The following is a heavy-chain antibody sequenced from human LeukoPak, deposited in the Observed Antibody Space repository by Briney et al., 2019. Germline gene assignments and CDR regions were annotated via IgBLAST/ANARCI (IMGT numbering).Heavy chain of an antibody. CDR1: GGSMRNYY. CDR3: ARGWASSWYYFDF. CDR2: TYDSGIS. J-gene: IGHJ4*02. V-gene: IGHV4-59*01. Sequence: PSETLSLTCAVSGGSMRNYYWSWIRQPPGKGLEWIGYTYDSGISSYNPSLRSRVSISIDTSKNQFSLNLSSVTAADTAVYYCARGWASSWYYFDFWGQGTLVTVSS. D-gene: IGHD2-2*01.